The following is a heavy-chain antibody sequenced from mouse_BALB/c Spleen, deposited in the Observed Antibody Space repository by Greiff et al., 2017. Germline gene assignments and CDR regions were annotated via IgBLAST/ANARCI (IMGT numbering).Heavy chain of an antibody. CDR1: GYTFTSYW. Sequence: QVQLQQPGAELVKPGASVKLSCKASGYTFTSYWMHWVKQRPGQGLEWIGEINPSNGRTNYNEKFKSKATLTVDKSSSTAYMQLSSLTSEDSAVYYCARSGVVARAMDYWGQGTSVTVSS. CDR2: INPSNGRT. CDR3: ARSGVVARAMDY. D-gene: IGHD1-1*01. J-gene: IGHJ4*01. V-gene: IGHV1S81*02.